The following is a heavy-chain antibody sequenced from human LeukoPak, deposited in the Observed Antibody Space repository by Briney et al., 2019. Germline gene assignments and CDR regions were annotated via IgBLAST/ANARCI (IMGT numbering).Heavy chain of an antibody. J-gene: IGHJ5*02. CDR2: IYTSGST. Sequence: SETLSLTCTVSGGSISSYYWSWIRQPPGKGLEWIGYIYTSGSTNYNPSLKSRVTISVDTSKNQFSLKLSSVTAADTAVYYCARQGVHYYDSSGYWFDPWGQGTLVTVSS. CDR3: ARQGVHYYDSSGYWFDP. D-gene: IGHD3-22*01. CDR1: GGSISSYY. V-gene: IGHV4-4*09.